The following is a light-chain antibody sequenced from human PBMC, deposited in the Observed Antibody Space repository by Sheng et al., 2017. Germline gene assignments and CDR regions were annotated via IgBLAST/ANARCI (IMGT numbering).Light chain of an antibody. Sequence: EIVMTQSPATLSVSPGDRATLSCRASQSVSSNLAWYQQKPGQAPRLLIYGASSRATGISDRFSGSGSGTDFTLTISRLEPDDFAVYYCHHYGSSPSGTFGQGTKVEIK. CDR3: HHYGSSPSGT. J-gene: IGKJ1*01. V-gene: IGKV3-20*01. CDR1: QSVSSN. CDR2: GAS.